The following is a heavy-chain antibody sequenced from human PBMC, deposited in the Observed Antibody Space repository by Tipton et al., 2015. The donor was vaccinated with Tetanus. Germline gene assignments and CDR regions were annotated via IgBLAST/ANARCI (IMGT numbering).Heavy chain of an antibody. Sequence: SLRLSCAASGFIFSSYGIHWVRQAPGKGLEWVAVSWYDGTDKYYADSVKGRFTISRDNSKNPLYLQMNSLRVEDTAVYDCGREAVCSGGNCFSGDFDNWGQGAQVTVPS. V-gene: IGHV3-33*01. CDR2: SWYDGTDK. CDR3: GREAVCSGGNCFSGDFDN. CDR1: GFIFSSYG. D-gene: IGHD2-15*01. J-gene: IGHJ4*02.